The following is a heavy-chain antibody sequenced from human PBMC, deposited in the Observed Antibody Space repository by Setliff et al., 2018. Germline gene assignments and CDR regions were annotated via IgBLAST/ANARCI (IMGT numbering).Heavy chain of an antibody. Sequence: ASVKVSCKASGGTFSSYTITWMRQAPGQGLEWMGRIIPIFATTDYAQKSQGRVTITTDDSTSTAYMALSSLRSEDTAVYYCATSPYSDTSTYSSNFFDYWGQGTLVTVSS. J-gene: IGHJ4*02. V-gene: IGHV1-69*05. CDR2: IIPIFATT. D-gene: IGHD3-22*01. CDR3: ATSPYSDTSTYSSNFFDY. CDR1: GGTFSSYT.